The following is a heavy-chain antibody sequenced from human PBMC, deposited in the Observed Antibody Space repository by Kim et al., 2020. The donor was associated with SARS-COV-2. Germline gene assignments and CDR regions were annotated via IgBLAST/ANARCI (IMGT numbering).Heavy chain of an antibody. CDR1: GYTFTSYA. CDR2: INAGNGNT. V-gene: IGHV1-3*01. D-gene: IGHD3-3*01. Sequence: ASVKVSCKASGYTFTSYAMHWVRQAPGQRLEWMGWINAGNGNTKYSQKFQGRVTITRDTSASTAYMELSSLRSEDTAVYYCAREAYDFWSGYYHDAFDIWGQGTMVTVSS. J-gene: IGHJ3*02. CDR3: AREAYDFWSGYYHDAFDI.